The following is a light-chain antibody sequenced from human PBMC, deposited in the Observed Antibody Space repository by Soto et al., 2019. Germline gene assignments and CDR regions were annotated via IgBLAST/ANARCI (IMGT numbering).Light chain of an antibody. V-gene: IGKV3-11*01. CDR2: DAS. J-gene: IGKJ5*01. CDR3: QKRSNWPPIT. Sequence: DIVLTQSPGTLPLSPGERATLSCRASQSVSSYLAWYQQKPGQAPRLLIYDASNRATGIPARFSGSGSGTDFTLTISRLEPEDFAVYYCQKRSNWPPITFGQGTRLEIK. CDR1: QSVSSY.